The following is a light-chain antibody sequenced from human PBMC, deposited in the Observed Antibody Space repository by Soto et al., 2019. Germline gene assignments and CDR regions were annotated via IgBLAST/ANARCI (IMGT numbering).Light chain of an antibody. J-gene: IGKJ1*01. CDR3: QQYNNWPRWT. CDR2: GAS. Sequence: EIVLTQSPGTLSLSPGERATLSCRASQGVSSSYLAWYQQKPGQGPRLLIYGASSRATGIPDRFRGSGSGTDFTLTISRLEPEDFAVYYCQQYNNWPRWTFGQGTKVDI. V-gene: IGKV3-20*01. CDR1: QGVSSSY.